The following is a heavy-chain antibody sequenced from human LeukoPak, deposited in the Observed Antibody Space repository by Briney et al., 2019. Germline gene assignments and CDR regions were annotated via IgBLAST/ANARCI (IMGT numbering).Heavy chain of an antibody. CDR1: GFTFSSYE. D-gene: IGHD6-6*01. J-gene: IGHJ3*02. CDR3: VRRDIYTTSSWGAFDI. V-gene: IGHV3-48*03. Sequence: GGSLRLSCAASGFTFSSYEMNWVRQAPGKGLEWVSYISSSGSTIYYADSVKGRFTISRDNSNNMVYLQMDSLRTDDTALYYCVRRDIYTTSSWGAFDIWGQGTLVTVSS. CDR2: ISSSGSTI.